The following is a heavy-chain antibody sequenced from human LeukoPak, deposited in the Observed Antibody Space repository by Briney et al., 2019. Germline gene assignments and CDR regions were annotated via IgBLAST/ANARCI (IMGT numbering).Heavy chain of an antibody. CDR3: ASSEGYCSSTSCPIPGFYYYGMDV. Sequence: ASVKVSCKVSGYTLTELSMHWVRQAPGKGLEWMGGFDPEDGETIYTQKFQGRVTMTEDTSTDTAYMELSSLRSEDTAVYYCASSEGYCSSTSCPIPGFYYYGMDVWGQGTTVTVSS. V-gene: IGHV1-24*01. D-gene: IGHD2-2*01. CDR1: GYTLTELS. CDR2: FDPEDGET. J-gene: IGHJ6*02.